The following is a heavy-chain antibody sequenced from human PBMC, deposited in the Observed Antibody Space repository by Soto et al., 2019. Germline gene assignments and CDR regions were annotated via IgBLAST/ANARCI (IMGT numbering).Heavy chain of an antibody. Sequence: QITLKESGPPLVKPTQTLTLTCIFSGFSLSTSGVGVGWIRQPPGKSLEWLALIYWDDDKRYTPSLTSRLTIMNDTPKNQVVLRMTNVDPVDTATYYCAHRRASTGARDDAYDVWGHGTMVTVSS. J-gene: IGHJ3*01. V-gene: IGHV2-5*02. CDR3: AHRRASTGARDDAYDV. CDR2: IYWDDDK. CDR1: GFSLSTSGVG. D-gene: IGHD3-10*01.